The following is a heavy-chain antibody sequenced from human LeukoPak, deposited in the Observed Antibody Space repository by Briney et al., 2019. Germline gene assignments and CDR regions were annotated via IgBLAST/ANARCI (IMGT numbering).Heavy chain of an antibody. Sequence: SETLSLTCAVSGYSISSGHYWGWIRQPPGKGLEWIGSIYHSGSTYYNPSLKSRVTISVDTSKNQFSLKLSSVTAADTAVYYCARQIVVVPAAEGSDWFDPWGQGTLVTVSS. CDR2: IYHSGST. J-gene: IGHJ5*02. CDR1: GYSISSGHY. V-gene: IGHV4-38-2*01. D-gene: IGHD2-2*01. CDR3: ARQIVVVPAAEGSDWFDP.